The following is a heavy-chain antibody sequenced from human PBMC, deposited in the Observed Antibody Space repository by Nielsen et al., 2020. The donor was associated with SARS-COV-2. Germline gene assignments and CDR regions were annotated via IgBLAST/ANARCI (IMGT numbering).Heavy chain of an antibody. CDR2: INHSGST. CDR3: ARIRGRYCSSTSCSPYFDY. V-gene: IGHV4-34*01. CDR1: GGSFSGYY. J-gene: IGHJ4*02. D-gene: IGHD2-2*01. Sequence: SEILSLTCAVYGGSFSGYYWSWIRQPPGKGLEWIGEINHSGSTNYNPSLKSRVTISVDTSKNQFSLKLSSVTAADTAVYYCARIRGRYCSSTSCSPYFDYWGQGTLVTVSS.